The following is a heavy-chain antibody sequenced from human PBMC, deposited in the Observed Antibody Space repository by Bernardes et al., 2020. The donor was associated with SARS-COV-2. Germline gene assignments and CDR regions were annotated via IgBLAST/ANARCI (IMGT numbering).Heavy chain of an antibody. J-gene: IGHJ6*02. CDR1: GGSISSSSYY. D-gene: IGHD5-12*01. CDR2: IYYSGST. Sequence: SETLSLTCTVSGGSISSSSYYWGWIRQPPGKGLEWIGSIYYSGSTYYNPSLKSRFTISVDTSKNQFSLKLSSVTAADTAVYYCASSGYDPRDYYYYGMDVWGQGTTVTVSS. V-gene: IGHV4-39*01. CDR3: ASSGYDPRDYYYYGMDV.